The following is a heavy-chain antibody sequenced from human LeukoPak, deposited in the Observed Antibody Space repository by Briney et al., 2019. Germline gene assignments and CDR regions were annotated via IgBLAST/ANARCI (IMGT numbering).Heavy chain of an antibody. CDR1: GITFRNYA. J-gene: IGHJ4*02. CDR2: ISSSGSTI. Sequence: GGSLRLSCAASGITFRNYAMSWVRQAPGKGLEWVSYISSSGSTIYYADSVKGRFTISRDNAKNSLYLQMNSLRAEDTAVYYCARHPRHYDFWSGNSYYFDYWGQGTLVTVSS. V-gene: IGHV3-11*01. CDR3: ARHPRHYDFWSGNSYYFDY. D-gene: IGHD3-3*01.